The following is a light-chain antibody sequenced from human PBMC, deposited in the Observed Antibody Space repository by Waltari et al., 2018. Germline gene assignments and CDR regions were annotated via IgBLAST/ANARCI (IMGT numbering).Light chain of an antibody. V-gene: IGKV3-15*01. J-gene: IGKJ3*01. CDR3: QQYNNWPPFT. Sequence: EIVMTQSPVTLSVSPGEGATLSCRASQSVSSNLAWYQQKPGQAPRLLIYGASTRATGIPVRFRGSGSETEFTLTISSLQSEDFAVYYCQQYNNWPPFTFGPGTKVDIK. CDR2: GAS. CDR1: QSVSSN.